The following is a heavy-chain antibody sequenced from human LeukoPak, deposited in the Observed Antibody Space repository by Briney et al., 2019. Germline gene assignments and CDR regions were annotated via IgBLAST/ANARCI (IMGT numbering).Heavy chain of an antibody. CDR3: AKTQAYDFWSGYYGY. V-gene: IGHV3-23*01. J-gene: IGHJ4*02. Sequence: PGGSLRLSCAASGFTFSSYAMSWVRQAPGKGLGWVSAISGSGGSTYYADSVKGRFTISRDNSKNTLYLQMNSLRAEDTAVYYCAKTQAYDFWSGYYGYWGQGTLVTVSS. D-gene: IGHD3-3*01. CDR2: ISGSGGST. CDR1: GFTFSSYA.